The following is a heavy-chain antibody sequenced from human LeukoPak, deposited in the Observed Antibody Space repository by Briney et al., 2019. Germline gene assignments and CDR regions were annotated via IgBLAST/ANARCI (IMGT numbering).Heavy chain of an antibody. J-gene: IGHJ5*02. CDR3: ARDWHYYDSSGYYL. CDR2: INPNSGGT. CDR1: GYTFTGYY. D-gene: IGHD3-22*01. Sequence: ASVKVSCKASGYTFTGYYMHWVRQAPGQGLEWMGWINPNSGGTNYAQKFQGRVTMTRDTSISTAYMELSRLRSDDTAVYYCARDWHYYDSSGYYLWGQGTLVTVSS. V-gene: IGHV1-2*02.